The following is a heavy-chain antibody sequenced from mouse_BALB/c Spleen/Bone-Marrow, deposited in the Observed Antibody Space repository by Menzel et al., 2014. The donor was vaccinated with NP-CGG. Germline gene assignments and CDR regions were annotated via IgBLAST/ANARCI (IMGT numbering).Heavy chain of an antibody. Sequence: VQLQQSGDELVRPGTSVRVSCKASGYAFTNYLIEWFKQRPGHGLEWIGRINPGIGDIIYNAKFKGKATLTADKPSTTAYMQLSSLTSDDAAVYFCARFTRDYWGQGTTLTVSS. J-gene: IGHJ2*01. CDR2: INPGIGDI. CDR3: ARFTRDY. CDR1: GYAFTNYL. V-gene: IGHV1-54*01.